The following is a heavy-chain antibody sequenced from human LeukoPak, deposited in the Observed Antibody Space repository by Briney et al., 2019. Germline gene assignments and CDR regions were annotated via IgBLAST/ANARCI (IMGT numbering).Heavy chain of an antibody. CDR2: FDPEDGET. D-gene: IGHD3-22*01. CDR3: ATRKPYYYDSSGYTYDY. V-gene: IGHV1-24*01. J-gene: IGHJ4*02. Sequence: ASVKVSCKVSGYTLTELSMHWLRQAPGKGLEWMGGFDPEDGETIYAQKFQGRVTMTEDTSTDTAYMELSSLRSEDTAVYYCATRKPYYYDSSGYTYDYWGQGTLVTVSS. CDR1: GYTLTELS.